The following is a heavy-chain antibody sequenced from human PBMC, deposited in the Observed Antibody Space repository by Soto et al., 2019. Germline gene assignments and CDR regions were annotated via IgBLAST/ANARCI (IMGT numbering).Heavy chain of an antibody. D-gene: IGHD3-3*01. V-gene: IGHV1-18*04. J-gene: IGHJ6*02. CDR2: ISAYNGNT. CDR1: GYTFTSYG. Sequence: GASVKVSCKASGYTFTSYGISWVRQAPGQGLEWMGWISAYNGNTNYAQKLQGRVTMTTDTSTSTAHMELRSLRSDDTAVYYCARFAYYDFWSGYHSMGYYYYYSMDVWGQGTTVTVSS. CDR3: ARFAYYDFWSGYHSMGYYYYYSMDV.